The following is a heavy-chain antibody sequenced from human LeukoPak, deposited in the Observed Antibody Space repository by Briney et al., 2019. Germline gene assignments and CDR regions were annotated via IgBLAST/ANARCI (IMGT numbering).Heavy chain of an antibody. V-gene: IGHV4-59*01. CDR1: GFTFSDYY. Sequence: GSLRLSCAASGFTFSDYYMSWIRQAPGKGLEWIGSIYNIGSTNYNPSLKSRVTISGDTSKNQISLQLSSVTAADTAIYYCASVTGTTDSWGQGTLVTVSS. J-gene: IGHJ4*02. CDR3: ASVTGTTDS. CDR2: IYNIGST. D-gene: IGHD1-1*01.